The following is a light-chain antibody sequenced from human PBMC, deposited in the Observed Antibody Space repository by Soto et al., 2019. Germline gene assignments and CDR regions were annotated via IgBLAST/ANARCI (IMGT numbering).Light chain of an antibody. CDR3: SSYTSSRYV. J-gene: IGLJ1*01. Sequence: QSALTQPASVSGSPGQSITISCTGTSSDVGGYNYVSWYQQHPGKAPKLMIYDVSNRPSGVSNRFSGSKSGNTASLTISGLQAEDEADCYCSSYTSSRYVFGTATKLTVL. CDR2: DVS. CDR1: SSDVGGYNY. V-gene: IGLV2-14*01.